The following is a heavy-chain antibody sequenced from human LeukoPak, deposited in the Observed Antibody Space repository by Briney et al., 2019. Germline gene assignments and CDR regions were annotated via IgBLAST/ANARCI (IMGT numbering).Heavy chain of an antibody. J-gene: IGHJ4*02. CDR3: ARGEMVTILDFDY. Sequence: GASVKVSCKASGYTFTGYYMHWVRQAPGQGLEWMGWINPNSGGTNYAQKFQGRVTMTRDTSISTAYMELSRLRSDDTAVYYCARGEMVTILDFDYWGQGTLVTVPS. V-gene: IGHV1-2*02. CDR2: INPNSGGT. CDR1: GYTFTGYY. D-gene: IGHD5-24*01.